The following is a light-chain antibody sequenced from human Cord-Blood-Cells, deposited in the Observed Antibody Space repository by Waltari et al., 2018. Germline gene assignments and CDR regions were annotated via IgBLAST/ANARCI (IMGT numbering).Light chain of an antibody. V-gene: IGLV2-14*01. CDR3: SSYTSSSTLV. CDR1: SSDVGGYNH. CDR2: DVS. J-gene: IGLJ2*01. Sequence: QSALPQPASVSGSPGQSITISCTGTSSDVGGYNHVSWYQQHPGKAPKLMIYDVSNRPSGVSNRFSGSKSGNTASLTISGRQAEDEADYYCSSYTSSSTLVFGGGTKLTVL.